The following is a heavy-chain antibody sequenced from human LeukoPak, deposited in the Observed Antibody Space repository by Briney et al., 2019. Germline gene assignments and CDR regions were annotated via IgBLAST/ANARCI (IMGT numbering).Heavy chain of an antibody. CDR1: GYTFTGYY. CDR2: INPNSGGT. Sequence: ASVKVYCKASGYTFTGYYMHWVRQAPGQGLEWMGWINPNSGGTNYAQKFQGRVTMTRDTSISTAYMELSRLRSDDTAVYYCARGVLLRLRLGELSLRDRFDPWGQGTLVTVSS. D-gene: IGHD3-16*02. V-gene: IGHV1-2*02. CDR3: ARGVLLRLRLGELSLRDRFDP. J-gene: IGHJ5*02.